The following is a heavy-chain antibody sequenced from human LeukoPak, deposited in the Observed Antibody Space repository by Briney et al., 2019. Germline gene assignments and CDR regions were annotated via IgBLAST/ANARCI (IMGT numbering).Heavy chain of an antibody. CDR3: ARGDSRGYYYTSGFDP. V-gene: IGHV3-7*01. CDR2: IKQDGSEK. D-gene: IGHD3-22*01. J-gene: IGHJ5*02. Sequence: GGSLRLSCAASGFTFSSYWMSWVRQAPGKGREWVANIKQDGSEKYYVDSVKGRFTISRDNAKNTLHLQMNSLRAEDTAVYYCARGDSRGYYYTSGFDPWGQGTLVTVSS. CDR1: GFTFSSYW.